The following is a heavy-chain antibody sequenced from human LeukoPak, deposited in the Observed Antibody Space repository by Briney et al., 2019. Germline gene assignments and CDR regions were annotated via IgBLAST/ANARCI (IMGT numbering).Heavy chain of an antibody. CDR3: AKSSTTAMVPGIDY. D-gene: IGHD5-18*01. CDR2: ISYDGSNK. CDR1: GFTFSSYA. V-gene: IGHV3-30*04. J-gene: IGHJ4*02. Sequence: PGGSLRLSCAASGFTFSSYAMHWVRQAPGKGLEWVAVISYDGSNKYYADSVKGRFTISRDNSKNTLYLQMNSLRAEDTAVYYCAKSSTTAMVPGIDYWGQGTLVTVSS.